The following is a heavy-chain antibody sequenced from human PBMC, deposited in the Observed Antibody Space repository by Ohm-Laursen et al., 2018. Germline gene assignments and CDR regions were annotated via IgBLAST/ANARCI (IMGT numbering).Heavy chain of an antibody. CDR2: IKQDGREI. Sequence: SLRLSCSAPGFTFSSYWMGWVRQAPGKGLEWVANIKQDGREIRYVDSVKGRFIISRDNAKNSLYLQMNGLRADDTAVYYCAKDNPGDAFDIWGQGTTVTVSS. CDR1: GFTFSSYW. CDR3: AKDNPGDAFDI. J-gene: IGHJ3*02. V-gene: IGHV3-7*01.